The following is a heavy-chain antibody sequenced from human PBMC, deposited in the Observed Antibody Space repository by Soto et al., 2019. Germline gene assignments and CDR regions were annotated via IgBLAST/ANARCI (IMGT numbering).Heavy chain of an antibody. CDR1: GGSISNYY. D-gene: IGHD5-18*01. CDR2: IYSSGST. J-gene: IGHJ4*02. V-gene: IGHV4-59*01. CDR3: ARDHPHSYGVYYFDY. Sequence: ASETLSLTCTVSGGSISNYYWNWIRQSPGKGLEWIGYIYSSGSTHYNPTLQNRVNISIDTSKNQVSLKMNTVTAADTAVYYCARDHPHSYGVYYFDYWGQGTPVTVSS.